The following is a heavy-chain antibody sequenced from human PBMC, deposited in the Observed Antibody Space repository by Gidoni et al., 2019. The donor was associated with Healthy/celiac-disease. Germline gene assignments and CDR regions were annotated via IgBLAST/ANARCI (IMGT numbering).Heavy chain of an antibody. CDR2: INPSSGGT. CDR3: ARVRYFDWLSDY. D-gene: IGHD3-9*01. CDR1: GYTFTGYY. V-gene: IGHV1-2*02. J-gene: IGHJ4*02. Sequence: QVQLVQSGAEVKKPGASVKVSCKASGYTFTGYYMHWVRQAPGQGLEWMGWINPSSGGTNYAQKFQGRVTMTRDTSISTAYMELSRLRSDDAAVYYCARVRYFDWLSDYWGQGTLVTVSS.